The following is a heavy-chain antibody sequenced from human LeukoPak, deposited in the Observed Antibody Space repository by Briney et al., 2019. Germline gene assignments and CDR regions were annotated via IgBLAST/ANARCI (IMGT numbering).Heavy chain of an antibody. J-gene: IGHJ4*02. V-gene: IGHV1-3*03. CDR1: GYTFTNQD. D-gene: IGHD1-14*01. CDR3: TLYNY. CDR2: INPDNGDT. Sequence: ASVKVSCKASGYTFTNQDMHWVRQAPGQRLEWIGCINPDNGDTKYSQEFQGRVTITRDTSATTAYMELSSLRSEDMAVYYCTLYNYWDQGTLVTVSS.